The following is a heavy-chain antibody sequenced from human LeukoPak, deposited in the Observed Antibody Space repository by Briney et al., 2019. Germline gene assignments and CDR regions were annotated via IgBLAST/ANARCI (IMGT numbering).Heavy chain of an antibody. V-gene: IGHV2-70*11. J-gene: IGHJ4*02. CDR2: IDWDDDK. CDR3: ARNSVVGAKNYFDY. Sequence: SGPALVKPTQTLTMTCTFSRFSLSTSGMCVSWIRQPPGKALEWLARIDWDDDKYYNTYLKTRLTISKDTSKNQVVLTMTNMDPADTGTYYCARNSVVGAKNYFDYWGQGILVSVSS. CDR1: RFSLSTSGMC. D-gene: IGHD1-26*01.